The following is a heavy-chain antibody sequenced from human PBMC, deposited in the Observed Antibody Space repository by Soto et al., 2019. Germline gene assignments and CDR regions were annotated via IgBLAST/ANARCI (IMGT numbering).Heavy chain of an antibody. V-gene: IGHV1-2*02. CDR3: ARGGGVAVAGSAAFDM. CDR2: INPATGAA. Sequence: QLHLVQSGAVVKKPGASVTVSCSASGYPVTAYYMHWVRQAPGRGLEWMGGINPATGAAKYTQTFQGRVTMTRDTSTSTGFRELSGLTSEDRAVFYCARGGGVAVAGSAAFDMWGQGTVVTVSS. J-gene: IGHJ3*02. D-gene: IGHD6-19*01. CDR1: GYPVTAYY.